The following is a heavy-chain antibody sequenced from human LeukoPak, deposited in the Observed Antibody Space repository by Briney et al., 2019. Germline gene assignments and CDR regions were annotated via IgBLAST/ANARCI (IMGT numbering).Heavy chain of an antibody. Sequence: GGSLRLSCAASGFTFSSYSMNWVRQAPGKGLEWVAVISYDGSNKYYADSVKGRFTISRDNSKNTLYLQMNSLRAEDTAVYYCATRGAAAGTGYYYYYYMDVWGKGTTVTVSS. J-gene: IGHJ6*03. D-gene: IGHD6-13*01. CDR3: ATRGAAAGTGYYYYYYMDV. CDR1: GFTFSSYS. CDR2: ISYDGSNK. V-gene: IGHV3-30*03.